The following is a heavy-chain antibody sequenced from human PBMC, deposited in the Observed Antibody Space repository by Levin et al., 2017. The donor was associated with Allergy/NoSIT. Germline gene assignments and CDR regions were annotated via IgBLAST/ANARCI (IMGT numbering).Heavy chain of an antibody. D-gene: IGHD3-10*01. Sequence: SCAASGFTFSSYSMNWVRQAPGKGLEWVSSISSSSSYIYYADSVKGRFTISRDNAKNSLYLQMNSLRAEDTAVYYCARDSMVRGRGWFDPWGQGTLVTVSS. CDR3: ARDSMVRGRGWFDP. CDR2: ISSSSSYI. J-gene: IGHJ5*02. V-gene: IGHV3-21*01. CDR1: GFTFSSYS.